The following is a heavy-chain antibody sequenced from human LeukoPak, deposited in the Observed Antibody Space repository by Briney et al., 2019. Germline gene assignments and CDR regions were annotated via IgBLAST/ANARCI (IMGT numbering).Heavy chain of an antibody. Sequence: PGGSLRLSCAASGFTFSSYEMNWVRQAPGKGLEWIAYIIGSGSTTYYADSVKGRFTISRDNAKNSLYLQMNSLRADDTAVYYCARERTTIVSGTTIGAYWGQGTQVTVYS. CDR3: ARERTTIVSGTTIGAY. D-gene: IGHD4-11*01. CDR2: IIGSGSTT. J-gene: IGHJ4*02. CDR1: GFTFSSYE. V-gene: IGHV3-48*03.